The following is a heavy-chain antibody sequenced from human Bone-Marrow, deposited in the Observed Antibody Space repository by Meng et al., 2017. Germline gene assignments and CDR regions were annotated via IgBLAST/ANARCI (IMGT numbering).Heavy chain of an antibody. J-gene: IGHJ4*02. V-gene: IGHV2-5*02. D-gene: IGHD3-22*01. CDR3: AHADSSGYYQA. Sequence: QITLKESGPTLVKPTQTLTLTCILSGFSTSTTGVGVGWIRQPPGKALEWLALIYWDDDQRYSPSLKSRLTITKDTPKNQVVLTMTNMDPVDTATYYCAHADSSGYYQAWGQGTLVTVSS. CDR1: GFSTSTTGVG. CDR2: IYWDDDQ.